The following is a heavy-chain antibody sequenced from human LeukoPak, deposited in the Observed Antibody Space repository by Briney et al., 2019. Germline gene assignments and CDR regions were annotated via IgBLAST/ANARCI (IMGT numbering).Heavy chain of an antibody. D-gene: IGHD4-23*01. CDR2: ISYDGNNK. CDR1: GFTFSSNV. V-gene: IGHV3-30-3*01. J-gene: IGHJ4*02. Sequence: PGGSLRLSCAVSGFTFSSNVIHWVRQAPGKGLEWVAVISYDGNNKYYADSVKGRFSLSRDTAESTVYLQMNSLRAEDTAVYYCAFGVVTHFDSWGQGTLVTVSS. CDR3: AFGVVTHFDS.